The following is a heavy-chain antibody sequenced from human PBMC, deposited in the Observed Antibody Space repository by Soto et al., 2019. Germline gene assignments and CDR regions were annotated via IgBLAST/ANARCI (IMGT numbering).Heavy chain of an antibody. Sequence: ASVKVSCMASGYTFTSYAMHWVRQAPGQRLEWMGWINAGNGNTKYSQKFQGRVTITRDTSASTAYMELSSLRSEDTAVYYCARGGSLYWYFDLWGRGTLVTVSS. J-gene: IGHJ2*01. CDR1: GYTFTSYA. CDR3: ARGGSLYWYFDL. V-gene: IGHV1-3*01. CDR2: INAGNGNT. D-gene: IGHD1-26*01.